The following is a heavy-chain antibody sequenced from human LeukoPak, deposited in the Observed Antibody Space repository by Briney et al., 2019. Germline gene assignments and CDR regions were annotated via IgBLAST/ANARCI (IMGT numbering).Heavy chain of an antibody. J-gene: IGHJ6*03. CDR2: ISSSDGTM. V-gene: IGHV3-48*03. Sequence: GGSLRLSCAASGFTFSSYEMNWVRQAAGKGLEWVSYISSSDGTMYYADSVKGRFTISRDNTKNSLYLQMNSLRAEDTAVYYCARDGKVTTSYYYYYYYMDVWGKGTTVTVSS. CDR3: ARDGKVTTSYYYYYYYMDV. CDR1: GFTFSSYE. D-gene: IGHD4-11*01.